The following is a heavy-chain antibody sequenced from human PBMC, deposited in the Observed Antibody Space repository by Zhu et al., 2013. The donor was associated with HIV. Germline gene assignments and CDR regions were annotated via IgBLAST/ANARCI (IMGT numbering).Heavy chain of an antibody. Sequence: QVQLVQSGAEVKKPGSSVKVSCKASGGTFSSYAISWVRQAPGQGLEWMGGIIPIFGTANYAQKFQGRVTITADKSTSTAYMELSSLRSEDTAVYYCARDTYSNYELGYYGMDVWGQGTTVTVSS. CDR1: GGTFSSYA. V-gene: IGHV1-69*06. CDR2: IIPIFGTA. CDR3: ARDTYSNYELGYYGMDV. D-gene: IGHD4-4*01. J-gene: IGHJ6*02.